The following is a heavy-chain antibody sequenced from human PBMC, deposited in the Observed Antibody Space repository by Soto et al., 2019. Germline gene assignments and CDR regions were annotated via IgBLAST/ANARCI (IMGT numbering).Heavy chain of an antibody. V-gene: IGHV1-18*01. Sequence: QVQLVQSGAEVKKPGASVKVSCKASGYNFNTNGISWVRQAPGQGLEWMGWISAYTGDTNYVQKFQGRVTMTIDTSTSTAYMELRSLGSDDTAVYYCARDNTVTAPYFYYGLDVWGQGTTVTVSS. CDR1: GYNFNTNG. CDR3: ARDNTVTAPYFYYGLDV. CDR2: ISAYTGDT. J-gene: IGHJ6*02. D-gene: IGHD4-17*01.